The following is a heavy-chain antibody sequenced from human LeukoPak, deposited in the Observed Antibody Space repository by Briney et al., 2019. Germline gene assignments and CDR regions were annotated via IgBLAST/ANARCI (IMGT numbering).Heavy chain of an antibody. CDR2: IYTRGST. CDR3: ARGRYCSADICSGGDAFDI. Sequence: SETLSLTCTVSGGSINNYYWSWIRQPAGKGLEWIGRIYTRGSTYYNPSLKSRVTMSVDTSKNQFSLKLGSVTAADTAVYYCARGRYCSADICSGGDAFDIWGQGTMVSVSS. CDR1: GGSINNYY. J-gene: IGHJ3*02. D-gene: IGHD2-15*01. V-gene: IGHV4-4*07.